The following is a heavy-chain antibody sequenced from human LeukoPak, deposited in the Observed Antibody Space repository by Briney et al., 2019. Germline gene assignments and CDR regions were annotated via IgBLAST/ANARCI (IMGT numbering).Heavy chain of an antibody. CDR1: GFAFTGYA. Sequence: GGSLRLSCGVPGFAFTGYARDWGGHAPGKGLEWVSLISWDGDSTYYADSVRGGFTIARDNRKNSLYLQMNSLGGEDTALYYCAIHTTPRHWHHGHWGQGTLVTVSS. J-gene: IGHJ4*02. D-gene: IGHD1-1*01. CDR2: ISWDGDST. V-gene: IGHV3-43D*04. CDR3: AIHTTPRHWHHGH.